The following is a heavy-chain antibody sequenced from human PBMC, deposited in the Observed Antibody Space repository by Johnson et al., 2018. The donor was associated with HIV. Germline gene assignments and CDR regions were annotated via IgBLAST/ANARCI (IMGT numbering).Heavy chain of an antibody. Sequence: QVQLVESGGGVVQPGRSLRLSCAASGFTFTTYDMHWVRQGTGKGLEWVAVISYDGSNKYYADSVKGRFTISRDNSKNTLFLQMNSLRADDTAVYYCAKVAVATDGGGVGLNIWGPGTMVTVSS. CDR1: GFTFTTYD. J-gene: IGHJ3*02. D-gene: IGHD3-16*01. CDR2: ISYDGSNK. CDR3: AKVAVATDGGGVGLNI. V-gene: IGHV3-30*18.